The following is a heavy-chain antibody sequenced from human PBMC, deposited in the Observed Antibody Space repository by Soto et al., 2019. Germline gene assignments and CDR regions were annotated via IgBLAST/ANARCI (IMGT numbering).Heavy chain of an antibody. CDR1: GYPVSDFD. J-gene: IGHJ6*02. D-gene: IGHD3-16*01. CDR3: ARGDPFNYAGYDV. Sequence: SGKVSCNAAGYPVSDFDIRWLRQASGQGPEWMGWMNAQSGDTLFPQRFQGKFNMTWDTSLSTAYMEVGSLTSDDTAIYYCARGDPFNYAGYDVWGQGSTVTVSS. V-gene: IGHV1-8*01. CDR2: MNAQSGDT.